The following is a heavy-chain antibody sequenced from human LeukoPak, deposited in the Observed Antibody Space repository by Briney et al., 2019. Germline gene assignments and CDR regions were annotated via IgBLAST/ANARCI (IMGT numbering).Heavy chain of an antibody. D-gene: IGHD2-2*01. J-gene: IGHJ4*02. CDR3: AKVGYCDSTSCFRGYYFDS. V-gene: IGHV3-23*01. Sequence: GGSLRLSCAASGFTFSSHAMSWVRQAPGKGLEWFSSISGSGGSTFYADSVKGRFTVSRDNSKNTLYLQMSSRRAEDTAVYYCAKVGYCDSTSCFRGYYFDSWGQGTLVTVSS. CDR1: GFTFSSHA. CDR2: ISGSGGST.